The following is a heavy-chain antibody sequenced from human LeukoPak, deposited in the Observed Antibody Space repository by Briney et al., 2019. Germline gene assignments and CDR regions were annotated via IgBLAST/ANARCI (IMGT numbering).Heavy chain of an antibody. CDR3: ARGGIRQYQLLAHY. D-gene: IGHD2-2*01. J-gene: IGHJ4*02. Sequence: PSETLSLTCAVYGGSFSGYYWSWIRQPPGKGLEWIGEINHSGSTNYNPSLKSRVTISVDTSKNQFSLKLSSATAADTAVYYCARGGIRQYQLLAHYWGQGTLVTVSS. CDR1: GGSFSGYY. V-gene: IGHV4-34*01. CDR2: INHSGST.